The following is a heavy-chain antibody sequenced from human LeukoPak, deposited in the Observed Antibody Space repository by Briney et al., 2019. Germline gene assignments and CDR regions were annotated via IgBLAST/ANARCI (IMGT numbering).Heavy chain of an antibody. J-gene: IGHJ6*02. D-gene: IGHD4-11*01. V-gene: IGHV4-34*01. CDR3: ARGRLQLCYKSPRGMDV. CDR1: GGSFSGYY. CDR2: INHSGST. Sequence: SETLSLTCAVYGGSFSGYYWSWIRQPPGKGLEWIGEINHSGSTNYNPSLKSRVTISVDTSKNQFSLKLSSVTAADTAVYYCARGRLQLCYKSPRGMDVWGQGTTVTVSS.